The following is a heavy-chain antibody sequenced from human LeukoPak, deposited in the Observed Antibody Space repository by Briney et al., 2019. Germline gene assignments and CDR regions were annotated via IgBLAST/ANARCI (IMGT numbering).Heavy chain of an antibody. Sequence: SETLSLTCNVSGGTITSSNSYWGWIRQPPGKGLECIGHVSYSGSSYYNPSLKSRVTISLDTSKNQFSLKLISVAAADTAVYYWASINWNVRSVFDDWGQGTLATVSS. CDR3: ASINWNVRSVFDD. CDR1: GGTITSSNSY. CDR2: VSYSGSS. V-gene: IGHV4-39*01. J-gene: IGHJ4*02. D-gene: IGHD1-20*01.